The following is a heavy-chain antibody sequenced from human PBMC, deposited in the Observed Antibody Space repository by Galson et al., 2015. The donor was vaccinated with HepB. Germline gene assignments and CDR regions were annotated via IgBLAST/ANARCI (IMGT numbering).Heavy chain of an antibody. J-gene: IGHJ6*02. CDR2: ISSNGGST. CDR1: GFTFSSYA. CDR3: ARDLASNGGSCGPYGCSYYYYGMDV. Sequence: SLRLSCAASGFTFSSYAMHWVRQAPGKGLEYVSAISSNGGSTYYANSVKGRFTISRDNSKNTLYLQMGSLRAEDMAVYYCARDLASNGGSCGPYGCSYYYYGMDVWGQGTTVTVSS. V-gene: IGHV3-64*01. D-gene: IGHD2-15*01.